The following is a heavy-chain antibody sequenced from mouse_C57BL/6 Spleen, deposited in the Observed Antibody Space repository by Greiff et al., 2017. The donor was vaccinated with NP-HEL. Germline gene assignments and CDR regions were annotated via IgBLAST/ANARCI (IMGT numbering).Heavy chain of an antibody. D-gene: IGHD2-4*01. V-gene: IGHV1-80*01. J-gene: IGHJ1*03. CDR3: AISDYDGYWYFDV. CDR1: GYAFSSYW. CDR2: IYPGDGDT. Sequence: QVQLQQSGAELVKPGASVKISCKASGYAFSSYWMNWVKQRPGKGLEWIGQIYPGDGDTNYNGKFKGKATLTADKSSSTAYMQLSSLTSEDSAVYFCAISDYDGYWYFDVWGTGTTVTVSS.